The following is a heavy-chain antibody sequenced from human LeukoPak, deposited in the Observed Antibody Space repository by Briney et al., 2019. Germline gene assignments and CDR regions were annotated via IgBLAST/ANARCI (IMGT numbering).Heavy chain of an antibody. D-gene: IGHD1-26*01. CDR2: INPSGGST. CDR3: ARRWKMGARGRVYFDY. CDR1: GYTFTSYY. Sequence: ASVKVSCKASGYTFTSYYMHWVRQAPGQGLEWMGIINPSGGSTSYAQKFQGRVTMTRDTSTSTVYMELSSLRSEDTAVYYCARRWKMGARGRVYFDYWGQGTLVTVSS. V-gene: IGHV1-46*01. J-gene: IGHJ4*02.